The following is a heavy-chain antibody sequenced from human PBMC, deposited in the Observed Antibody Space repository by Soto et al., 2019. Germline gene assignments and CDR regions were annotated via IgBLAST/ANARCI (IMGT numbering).Heavy chain of an antibody. CDR3: AKDQGASGYVLRGLFDY. D-gene: IGHD5-12*01. J-gene: IGHJ4*02. Sequence: EVQVLESGGTLVQPGGSLRLSCVASGFTFNNYAMTWVRQAPGKGLEWVSGISGGGETTYYTDSVRGRFTISRDNTKNTVYLQMNDLRAEDTAVYCCAKDQGASGYVLRGLFDYWGQGTLVTVSS. CDR1: GFTFNNYA. V-gene: IGHV3-23*01. CDR2: ISGGGETT.